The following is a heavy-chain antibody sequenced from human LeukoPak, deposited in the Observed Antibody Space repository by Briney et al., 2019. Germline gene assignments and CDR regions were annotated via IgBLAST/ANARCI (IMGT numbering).Heavy chain of an antibody. V-gene: IGHV3-23*01. CDR2: ISGSGGST. CDR3: AAASSWYEDHDY. Sequence: PGGSLRLSCAASGFTFCSYAMSWVRQAPGKGLEWVSAISGSGGSTYYADSVKGRFTISRDNSKNTLYLQMNSLRAEDTAVYYCAAASSWYEDHDYWGQGTLVTVSS. D-gene: IGHD6-13*01. J-gene: IGHJ4*02. CDR1: GFTFCSYA.